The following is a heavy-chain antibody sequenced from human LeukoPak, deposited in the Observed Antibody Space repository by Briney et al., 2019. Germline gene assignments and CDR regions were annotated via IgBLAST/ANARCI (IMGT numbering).Heavy chain of an antibody. Sequence: GGSLRLFCAASGFTFSGYSMHWVRQAPGKGLEWVATIKHDGSEDYYLDSVKGRFTISRDNAKSSMWLQMNSLRAEDTAVYYCARDQTPFYWGQGSLVTVSS. V-gene: IGHV3-7*01. CDR2: IKHDGSED. D-gene: IGHD2-15*01. CDR1: GFTFSGYS. CDR3: ARDQTPFY. J-gene: IGHJ4*02.